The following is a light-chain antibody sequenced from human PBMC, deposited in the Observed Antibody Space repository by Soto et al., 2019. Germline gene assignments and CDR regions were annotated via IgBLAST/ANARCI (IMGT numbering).Light chain of an antibody. Sequence: VVTQPPSASGTPGQRVTISCSGSSSNIGSNYVYWYQQLPGTAPKLLIYRNNQRPSGVPDRFSGSKSGTSASLAISGLRSEDEADYYCAAWDDSLSGPHVVFGGGTKLTVL. V-gene: IGLV1-47*01. CDR2: RNN. CDR3: AAWDDSLSGPHVV. J-gene: IGLJ2*01. CDR1: SSNIGSNY.